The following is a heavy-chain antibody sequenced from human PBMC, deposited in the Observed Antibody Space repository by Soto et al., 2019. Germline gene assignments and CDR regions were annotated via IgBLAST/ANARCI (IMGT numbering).Heavy chain of an antibody. D-gene: IGHD3-22*01. CDR1: GYTFSNHG. Sequence: QVQLVQSGADVKKPGASVVVSCKTSGYTFSNHGVSWVRQAPGQGLEWMGWISTSNGNTNYAQKLQGRVTMTTDKSTSTACMELRSLRSDDTAVYFCARDRDYYDCGGYWGQGTLVTVSS. V-gene: IGHV1-18*01. J-gene: IGHJ4*02. CDR3: ARDRDYYDCGGY. CDR2: ISTSNGNT.